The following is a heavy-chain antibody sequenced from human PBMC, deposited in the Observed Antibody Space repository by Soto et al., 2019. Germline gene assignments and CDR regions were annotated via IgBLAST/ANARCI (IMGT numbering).Heavy chain of an antibody. V-gene: IGHV3-23*01. D-gene: IGHD2-21*02. CDR3: AKVGAYCGGDCYTEYYFDY. CDR2: ISGSGGST. J-gene: IGHJ4*02. Sequence: GGSLRLSCAASGFTFSSYAMSWVRQAPGKGLEWVSAISGSGGSTYYADSVKGRFTISRDNSKNTLYLQMNSLRAEDTAVYYCAKVGAYCGGDCYTEYYFDYWGQGTLVTVSS. CDR1: GFTFSSYA.